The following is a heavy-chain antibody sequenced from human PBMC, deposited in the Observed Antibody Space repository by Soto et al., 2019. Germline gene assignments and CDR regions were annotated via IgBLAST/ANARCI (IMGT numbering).Heavy chain of an antibody. CDR2: MNPNSVNT. Sequence: QVQLVQSGAEVKKPGASVKVSCKTSGYTFTSYDINWVRQATGQGLEWVGWMNPNSVNTVYAQKFQGRVTMTRNTSISTAYMELSSLRAEDTAVYYCARLGYYHQDVWGQGTTVTVSS. V-gene: IGHV1-8*01. CDR3: ARLGYYHQDV. CDR1: GYTFTSYD. D-gene: IGHD2-15*01. J-gene: IGHJ6*02.